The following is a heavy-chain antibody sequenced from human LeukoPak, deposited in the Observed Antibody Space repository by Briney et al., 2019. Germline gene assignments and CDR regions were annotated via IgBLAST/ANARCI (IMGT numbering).Heavy chain of an antibody. CDR2: IYYSGST. V-gene: IGHV4-59*01. CDR3: ARITIAAVTLIFDY. CDR1: GGSISSYY. Sequence: SETLSLTCSVSGGSISSYYWSWIRQPPGKGLEWIGYIYYSGSTNYNPSLKSRVTISVDTSKNQFSLRLSSVTAADTAVYYCARITIAAVTLIFDYWGQGTLVTVSS. J-gene: IGHJ4*02. D-gene: IGHD6-13*01.